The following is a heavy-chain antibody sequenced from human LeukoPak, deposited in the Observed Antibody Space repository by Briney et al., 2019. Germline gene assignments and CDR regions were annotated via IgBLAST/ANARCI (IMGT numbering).Heavy chain of an antibody. Sequence: ASVKVSCKASGYSFTSYGISWVRQAPGQGLEWMGWISVHNGNTHYAQELQGRVTMTTDTSTSTAYMELRRLRSDDTAVYYCARVRGSYGDTANYWGQGTLVTVSS. CDR1: GYSFTSYG. D-gene: IGHD4-17*01. CDR3: ARVRGSYGDTANY. CDR2: ISVHNGNT. J-gene: IGHJ4*02. V-gene: IGHV1-18*04.